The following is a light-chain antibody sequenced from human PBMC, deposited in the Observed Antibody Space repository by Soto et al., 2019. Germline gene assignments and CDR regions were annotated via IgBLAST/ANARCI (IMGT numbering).Light chain of an antibody. CDR3: SSYAGSKTL. CDR1: SSDVCGYNY. CDR2: EVS. Sequence: QSALTQPPSASGSPGQSVTISCTGTSSDVCGYNYVSWYQQHPGKAPKLMIYEVSKRPSGVPHRFSGSKSGNTASLTGSGLQAEDEADYYCSSYAGSKTLFGGGTKLTVL. J-gene: IGLJ2*01. V-gene: IGLV2-8*01.